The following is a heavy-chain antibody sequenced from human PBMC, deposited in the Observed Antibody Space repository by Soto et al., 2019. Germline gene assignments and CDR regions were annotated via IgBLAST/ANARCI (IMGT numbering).Heavy chain of an antibody. CDR2: ISAAGDP. CDR3: ARPDRDFYGLDV. J-gene: IGHJ6*02. Sequence: EVQLVESGGGLVQPGGSLRLSCEASGFTFRNYDMHWVRQGTGKGLEWVAGISAAGDPDYADSVEGRFTISRENAQNSFFLQMNSLSVGDTAVYYCARPDRDFYGLDVWGPGTTVIVSS. CDR1: GFTFRNYD. V-gene: IGHV3-13*05.